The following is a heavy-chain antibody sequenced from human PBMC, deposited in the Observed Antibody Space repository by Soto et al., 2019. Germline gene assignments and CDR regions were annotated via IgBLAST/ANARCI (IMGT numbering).Heavy chain of an antibody. D-gene: IGHD1-26*01. CDR3: TRGSYQVNYYYYGMDV. CDR2: IKSKTDGGTR. Sequence: EVQLVESGGGLVKPGGSLRLSCAASGFTFSNAWMSWVRQVPGKGLEWVGRIKSKTDGGTRDYAAPVKGRFTISREDSKKTLYLQMNSLKAEDTGVYYCTRGSYQVNYYYYGMDVWGQGTTVTVSS. J-gene: IGHJ6*02. CDR1: GFTFSNAW. V-gene: IGHV3-15*01.